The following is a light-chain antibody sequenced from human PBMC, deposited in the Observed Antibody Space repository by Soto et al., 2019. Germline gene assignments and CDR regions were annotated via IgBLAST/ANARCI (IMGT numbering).Light chain of an antibody. CDR1: QSVSSY. CDR2: DAS. V-gene: IGKV3-11*01. CDR3: QQRSNWPPT. J-gene: IGKJ1*01. Sequence: EVVITQSQATLSVSPGERSTLSCRASQSVSSYLAWYQQKPGQAPRLLIYDASTSATGIPARLSGSGSGTDFTLTITSLEPEDFAVYYCQQRSNWPPTFGQGTNVDI.